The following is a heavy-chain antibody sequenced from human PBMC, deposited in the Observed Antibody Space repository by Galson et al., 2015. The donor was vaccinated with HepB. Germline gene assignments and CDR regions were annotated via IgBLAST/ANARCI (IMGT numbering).Heavy chain of an antibody. CDR2: ISGSGGST. Sequence: SLRLSCAASGFTFSSYAMSWVRQAPGKGLEWVSAISGSGGSTYYADSVKGRFTISRDNSKNTLYLQMNSLRAEDTAVYYCAKDREDIVVVPAANPVADYYYYMDVWGKGTTVTVSS. D-gene: IGHD2-2*01. CDR3: AKDREDIVVVPAANPVADYYYYMDV. CDR1: GFTFSSYA. J-gene: IGHJ6*03. V-gene: IGHV3-23*01.